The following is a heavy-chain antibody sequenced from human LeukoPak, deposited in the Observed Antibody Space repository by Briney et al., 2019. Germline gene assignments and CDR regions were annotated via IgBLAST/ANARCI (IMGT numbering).Heavy chain of an antibody. D-gene: IGHD6-19*01. CDR1: GFTFSSYA. CDR3: ARDGPLIAVPHYYYMDV. Sequence: GGSLRLSCAASGFTFSSYAMSWVRQAPGKGLEWVSAISGSGGSTYYADSVKGRFTISRDNSKNTLYLQMNSLRAEDTAVYYCARDGPLIAVPHYYYMDVWGKGTTVTVSS. J-gene: IGHJ6*03. CDR2: ISGSGGST. V-gene: IGHV3-23*01.